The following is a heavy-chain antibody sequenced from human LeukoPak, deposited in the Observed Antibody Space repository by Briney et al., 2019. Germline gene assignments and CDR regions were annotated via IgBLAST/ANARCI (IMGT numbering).Heavy chain of an antibody. CDR3: AREGEWNYFSVWAV. J-gene: IGHJ6*02. Sequence: GGSLRLSCSASGFTFSSYGMHWVRQAPGKGLEWVALISFDSSNRHYGDSVTGRFTISRDNSQNMLYLQMSSLRPDDTAVCFCAREGEWNYFSVWAVGGQGTPAPAS. CDR1: GFTFSSYG. CDR2: ISFDSSNR. D-gene: IGHD3-16*01. V-gene: IGHV3-30*03.